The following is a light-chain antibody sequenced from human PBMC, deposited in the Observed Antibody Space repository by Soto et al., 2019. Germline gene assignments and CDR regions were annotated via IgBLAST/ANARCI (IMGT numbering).Light chain of an antibody. V-gene: IGLV2-14*01. CDR2: AVS. CDR3: SSYTSSSTLL. Sequence: QSALTQPASVSGSPGQSITISCSGTSSDVGSYNYVSWYQQHPDRAPKLMIYAVSNRPSGVSNRFSGSKSGNTASLTISGLQAEDEADYYCSSYTSSSTLLFGGGTKLTVL. CDR1: SSDVGSYNY. J-gene: IGLJ2*01.